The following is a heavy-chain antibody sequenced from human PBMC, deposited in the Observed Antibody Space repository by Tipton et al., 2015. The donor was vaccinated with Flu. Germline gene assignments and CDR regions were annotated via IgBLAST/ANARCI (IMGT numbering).Heavy chain of an antibody. CDR2: VYPSGST. CDR1: GGSISSGSYY. Sequence: TLSLTCTVSGGSISSGSYYWTWIRQPAGKGLEWIGRVYPSGSTNYNPSLKSRVTISVDTSKNQFSLKLSSVTAADTAVYYCARLRANYYDSSGYSDYWGQGTLVTVSS. J-gene: IGHJ4*02. CDR3: ARLRANYYDSSGYSDY. D-gene: IGHD3-22*01. V-gene: IGHV4-61*02.